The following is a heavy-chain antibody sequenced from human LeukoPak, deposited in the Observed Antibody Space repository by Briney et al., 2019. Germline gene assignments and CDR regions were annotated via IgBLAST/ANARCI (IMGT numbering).Heavy chain of an antibody. V-gene: IGHV3-64*01. CDR3: ARDPHCGSTSCLSYFDY. J-gene: IGHJ4*02. CDR2: ISSDGGVT. D-gene: IGHD2-2*01. Sequence: GGSLRLSCAASGFTFSSHAMHWVRQAPGKGLEYVSAISSDGGVTYYANSVKGRFTISRDNSKSTVHLQMGSLRGEDMAVYYCARDPHCGSTSCLSYFDYWGRGTLVTVSS. CDR1: GFTFSSHA.